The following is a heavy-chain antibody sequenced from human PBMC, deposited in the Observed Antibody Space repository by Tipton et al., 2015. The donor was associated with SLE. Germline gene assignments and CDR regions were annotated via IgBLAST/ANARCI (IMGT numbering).Heavy chain of an antibody. CDR2: ISYNGGT. CDR3: ARLGGNYYFYMDV. Sequence: GLVKPSETLSLICTVSGGSISSYYWGWIRQLPGKGLEWIGYISYNGGTYYNPSLNSRVAISADTSKSHFSLKLNSVTAADTAVYYCARLGGNYYFYMDVWGKGTTVTVSS. V-gene: IGHV4-59*06. D-gene: IGHD1-14*01. J-gene: IGHJ6*03. CDR1: GGSISSYY.